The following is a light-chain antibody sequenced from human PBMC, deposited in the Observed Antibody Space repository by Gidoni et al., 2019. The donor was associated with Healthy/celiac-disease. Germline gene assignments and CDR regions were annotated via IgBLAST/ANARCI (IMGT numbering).Light chain of an antibody. Sequence: DIVLTQSPGTLSLSPGERATLSCMASQSVSSSYLAWYQQKPGQAPRLLIYGASSRATGIPDRFSGSGSGTDFTLTISRLEPGDCAVYYCQQYGSSPQTFGGGTKVEIK. J-gene: IGKJ4*01. CDR2: GAS. CDR3: QQYGSSPQT. V-gene: IGKV3-20*01. CDR1: QSVSSSY.